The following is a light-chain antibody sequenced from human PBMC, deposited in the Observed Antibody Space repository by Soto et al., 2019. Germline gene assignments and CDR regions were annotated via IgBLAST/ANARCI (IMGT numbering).Light chain of an antibody. CDR2: EFN. CDR3: SAYAGSNDFVV. J-gene: IGLJ2*01. CDR1: SSDVGNYNY. Sequence: QSALTQPPSASGSPGQSVTISCTGTSSDVGNYNYVSWYQQHPGKAPKLVIYEFNKRPSGVPDRFSGSQSGNTASLTVSGLQAEDEADYFCSAYAGSNDFVVFGGGTKRTVL. V-gene: IGLV2-8*01.